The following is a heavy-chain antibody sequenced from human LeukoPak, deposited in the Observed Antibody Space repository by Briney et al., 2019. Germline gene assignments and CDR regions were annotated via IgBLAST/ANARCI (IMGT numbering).Heavy chain of an antibody. Sequence: SSETLSLTCTVSGYSISSGYYWGWIRQPPGKGLEWIGSIYHSGSTYYNPSLKSRVTISVDTSKNQFSLKLSSVTAADTAVYYCARHTVTQVGNWFDPWGQGTLVTVSS. V-gene: IGHV4-38-2*02. J-gene: IGHJ5*02. CDR1: GYSISSGYY. CDR2: IYHSGST. CDR3: ARHTVTQVGNWFDP. D-gene: IGHD4-17*01.